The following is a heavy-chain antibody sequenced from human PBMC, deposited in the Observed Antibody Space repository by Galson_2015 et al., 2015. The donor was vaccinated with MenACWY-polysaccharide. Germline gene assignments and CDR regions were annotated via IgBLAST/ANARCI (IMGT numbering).Heavy chain of an antibody. CDR2: ISDSGGRT. CDR3: TKGGHGDY. V-gene: IGHV3-23*01. Sequence: SLRLSCAASGFTFSNYAMTWVRQAPGKGLEWVSTISDSGGRTQYADSVKGRFSISRDNAKNSLYLQMNSLRDEDTAVYYCTKGGHGDYWGQGALVTVSS. D-gene: IGHD2-15*01. CDR1: GFTFSNYA. J-gene: IGHJ4*02.